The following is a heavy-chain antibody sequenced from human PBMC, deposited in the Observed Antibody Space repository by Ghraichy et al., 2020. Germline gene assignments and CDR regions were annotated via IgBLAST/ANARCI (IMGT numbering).Heavy chain of an antibody. Sequence: SETLSLTCTVSGASVSSDKYYWSWIRQPPGKGLEWIGYIYNSGSTSYNPSLKSRVTISGDTSKNQISLKLKSVSAADTAVYYCARDGILRSNKGPGGLNGMDVWGQGTTVTVSS. J-gene: IGHJ6*02. D-gene: IGHD2-21*01. CDR1: GASVSSDKYY. CDR3: ARDGILRSNKGPGGLNGMDV. V-gene: IGHV4-61*01. CDR2: IYNSGST.